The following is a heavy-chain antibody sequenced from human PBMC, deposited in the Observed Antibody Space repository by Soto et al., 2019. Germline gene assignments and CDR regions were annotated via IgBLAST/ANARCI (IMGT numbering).Heavy chain of an antibody. D-gene: IGHD6-13*01. J-gene: IGHJ4*02. V-gene: IGHV1-69*12. CDR3: ARDTGQQLVQTTDY. CDR2: IIPIFGTA. CDR1: GGTFSSYA. Sequence: QVQLVQSGAEVKKPGSSVKVSCKASGGTFSSYAISWVRQAPGQGLEWMGGIIPIFGTANYAQKFQGRVTMTADESTSTAYMELSGLRSEDTAVYYCARDTGQQLVQTTDYWGQGTLVTVSS.